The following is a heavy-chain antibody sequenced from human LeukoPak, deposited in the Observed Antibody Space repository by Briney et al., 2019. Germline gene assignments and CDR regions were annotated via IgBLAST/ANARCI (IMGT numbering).Heavy chain of an antibody. CDR2: INPSGGST. V-gene: IGHV1-46*01. CDR1: GYTFTSYY. Sequence: ASVKVFCKASGYTFTSYYMHCVRQAPGEGREWMGIINPSGGSTRYAQKFQGRVTMTRDTSTSTVYMELSSLRSEDTAVYYCARPLYYCDSSGYYRYWGQGTLVTVSS. CDR3: ARPLYYCDSSGYYRY. J-gene: IGHJ4*02. D-gene: IGHD3-22*01.